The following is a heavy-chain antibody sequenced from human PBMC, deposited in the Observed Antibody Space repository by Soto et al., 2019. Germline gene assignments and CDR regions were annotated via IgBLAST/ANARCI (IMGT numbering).Heavy chain of an antibody. CDR3: VRHIAVHQYYSGMDV. Sequence: GESLKISCKASGYSFNIYWISWVRQMPGKGLEWMGRIDPSDSYTNNNPSFQGHVTISADKAINTAYLQWSSLKASDTAMYYCVRHIAVHQYYSGMDVWGQGTTVTVS. CDR2: IDPSDSYT. CDR1: GYSFNIYW. V-gene: IGHV5-10-1*01. D-gene: IGHD6-19*01. J-gene: IGHJ6*02.